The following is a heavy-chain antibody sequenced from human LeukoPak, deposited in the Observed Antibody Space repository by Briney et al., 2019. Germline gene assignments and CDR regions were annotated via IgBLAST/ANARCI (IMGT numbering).Heavy chain of an antibody. D-gene: IGHD3-22*01. CDR2: FDTEDGET. CDR1: GYTLTELS. CDR3: AIALNYYDSSGYYYPFDY. Sequence: ASVKVSCKVSGYTLTELSMHWVRQAPGKGLEWMGGFDTEDGETIYAQKFQGRVTMTEDTSTDTAYMELSSLRSEDTAVYYCAIALNYYDSSGYYYPFDYWGQGTLVTVSS. J-gene: IGHJ4*02. V-gene: IGHV1-24*01.